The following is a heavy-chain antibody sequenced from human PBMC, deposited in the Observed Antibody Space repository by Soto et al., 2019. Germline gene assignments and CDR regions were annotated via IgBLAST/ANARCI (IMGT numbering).Heavy chain of an antibody. J-gene: IGHJ4*02. Sequence: SETLSLTCTVSGGSVSSNNYYWSWIRQPPGQGLELIGYIYYSGSTNYNPSLKSRVTISVDTSKNQFSLKLSSVTAADTAVYYCARVQMATLYFDSWGQGTLVTVSS. CDR3: ARVQMATLYFDS. V-gene: IGHV4-61*01. D-gene: IGHD5-12*01. CDR1: GGSVSSNNYY. CDR2: IYYSGST.